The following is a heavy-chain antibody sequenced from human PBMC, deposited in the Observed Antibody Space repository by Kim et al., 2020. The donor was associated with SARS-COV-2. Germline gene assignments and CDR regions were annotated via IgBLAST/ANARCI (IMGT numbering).Heavy chain of an antibody. V-gene: IGHV3-23*01. CDR2: ISGYGGST. D-gene: IGHD2-15*01. CDR3: AKDRAHCTGGSCLGYFYGMDV. CDR1: GFTFSTYA. J-gene: IGHJ6*02. Sequence: GGSLRLSCATSGFTFSTYAMNWVRQAPGKGLEWVSTISGYGGSTYYADSVKGRFTIARDNSDNTLFLHMNTLRAEDTAVYYCAKDRAHCTGGSCLGYFYGMDVWGQGITVTVSS.